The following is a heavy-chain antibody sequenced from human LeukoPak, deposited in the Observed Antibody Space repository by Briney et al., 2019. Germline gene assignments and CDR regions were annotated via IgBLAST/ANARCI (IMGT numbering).Heavy chain of an antibody. D-gene: IGHD3-3*01. Sequence: GGSLRLSCAASGFSFSDYYMSWIRQAPGKGLEWISYISSSGSNIYADSVKGRFTISGDNAKNSLYLQMNSLRAEDTAVYYCARDYDGGYMDVWGKGTTVTVSS. V-gene: IGHV3-11*04. J-gene: IGHJ6*03. CDR1: GFSFSDYY. CDR2: ISSSGSNI. CDR3: ARDYDGGYMDV.